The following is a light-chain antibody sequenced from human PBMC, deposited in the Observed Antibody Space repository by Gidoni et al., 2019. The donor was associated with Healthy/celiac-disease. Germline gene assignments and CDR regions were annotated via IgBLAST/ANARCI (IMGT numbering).Light chain of an antibody. J-gene: IGKJ4*01. CDR1: QSISSY. CDR3: QQSYSTPQLT. Sequence: DMQMTQSPSSLSASVGDRVTITCRASQSISSYLNWYQQKPGKAPKLLIYAASSLQSGVPSRFSGSGSGTDFTLTISSLQPEDFATYYCQQSYSTPQLTFXGXNKVEIK. CDR2: AAS. V-gene: IGKV1-39*01.